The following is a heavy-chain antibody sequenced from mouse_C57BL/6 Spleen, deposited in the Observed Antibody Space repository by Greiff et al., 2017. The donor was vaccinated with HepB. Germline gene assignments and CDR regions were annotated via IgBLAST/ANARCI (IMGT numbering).Heavy chain of an antibody. D-gene: IGHD2-10*01. CDR1: GYTFTSYW. Sequence: VQLQQSGAELAKPGASVKLSCKASGYTFTSYWMHWVKQRPGQGLEWIGYINPSSGYPKYNQKFKDKATLTAAKSSSTADMQLSSLSYEDSPVYYCARIPTRDYCDYWGQGTTLTVS. CDR2: INPSSGYP. CDR3: ARIPTRDYCDY. V-gene: IGHV1-7*01. J-gene: IGHJ2*01.